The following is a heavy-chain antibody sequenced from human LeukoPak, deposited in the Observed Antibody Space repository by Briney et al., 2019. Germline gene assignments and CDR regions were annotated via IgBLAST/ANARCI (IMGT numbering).Heavy chain of an antibody. V-gene: IGHV1-2*02. Sequence: ASVKVSCKASGYTFTGYYMHWVRQAPGQGLEWMGWINPNSGGTNYAQKFQGRVTMTRDTSISTAYMELSRLRPDDTAVYYCARPAYSSSWYGMDVWGQGTTVTVSS. CDR1: GYTFTGYY. CDR2: INPNSGGT. D-gene: IGHD6-13*01. J-gene: IGHJ6*02. CDR3: ARPAYSSSWYGMDV.